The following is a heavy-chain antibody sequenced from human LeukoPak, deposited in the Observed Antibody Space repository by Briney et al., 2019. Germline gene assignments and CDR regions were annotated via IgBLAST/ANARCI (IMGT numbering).Heavy chain of an antibody. CDR2: INPSGGST. D-gene: IGHD3-10*01. Sequence: ASVKVSCKASGYTFTSYYMHWVRQAPGQGLEWMGIINPSGGSTSYAQKFQGRVTMTRDTSTSTVYMELRSLRSDDTAVYYCARSPPPLWFGEENWFDPWGQGTLVTVSS. CDR1: GYTFTSYY. J-gene: IGHJ5*02. V-gene: IGHV1-46*01. CDR3: ARSPPPLWFGEENWFDP.